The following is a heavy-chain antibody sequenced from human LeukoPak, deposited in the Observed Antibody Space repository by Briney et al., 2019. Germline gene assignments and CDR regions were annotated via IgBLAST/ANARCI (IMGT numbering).Heavy chain of an antibody. CDR3: ARDDLRYMPVY. J-gene: IGHJ4*02. CDR2: ISAYNGNT. V-gene: IGHV1-18*01. Sequence: ASVKVSCKASGYTFTSYGISWVRQAPGRGLEWMGWISAYNGNTDYAQKLQGRVTMTTDTSTSTAYMELRSLRSDDTAVYYCARDDLRYMPVYWGQGTLVTVSS. D-gene: IGHD2-8*01. CDR1: GYTFTSYG.